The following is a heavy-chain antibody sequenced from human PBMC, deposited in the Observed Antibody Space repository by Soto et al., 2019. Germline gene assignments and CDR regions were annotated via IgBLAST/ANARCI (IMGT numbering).Heavy chain of an antibody. CDR2: ISYDGSNK. D-gene: IGHD3-22*01. CDR3: AKDNHLRYYDSSGYSRPVPAFDY. J-gene: IGHJ4*02. CDR1: GFTFSSYG. V-gene: IGHV3-30*18. Sequence: PGGSLRLSCAASGFTFSSYGMHWVRQAPGKGLEWVAVISYDGSNKYYADSVKGRFTISRDNSKNTLYLQMNSLRAEDTAVYYCAKDNHLRYYDSSGYSRPVPAFDYWGQGTLVTVSS.